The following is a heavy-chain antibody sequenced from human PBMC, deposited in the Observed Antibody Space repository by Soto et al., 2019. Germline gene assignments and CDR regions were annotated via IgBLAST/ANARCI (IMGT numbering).Heavy chain of an antibody. D-gene: IGHD1-1*01. CDR3: ARGYNEFAY. V-gene: IGHV4-4*02. J-gene: IGHJ4*02. CDR2: IYHSGST. CDR1: GGSISSSNW. Sequence: QVQLQESGPGLVKPSGTLSLTCAVSGGSISSSNWWSWVRQPPGKGLEWIGEIYHSGSTTYNPSLRGRVTISVDKSKNQFYLKVSSVTAADSAVYHCARGYNEFAYWGQGTLVTVSS.